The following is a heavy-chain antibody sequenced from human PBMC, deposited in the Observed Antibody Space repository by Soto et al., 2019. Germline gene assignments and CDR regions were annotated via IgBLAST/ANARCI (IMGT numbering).Heavy chain of an antibody. CDR3: ARDWTLQQLVPGRMWYYCYGMDV. D-gene: IGHD6-13*01. CDR2: IYHSGST. V-gene: IGHV4-38-2*02. J-gene: IGHJ6*02. Sequence: PSETLSLTCAVSGYSISSGYYWGWIRQPPGKGLEWIGSIYHSGSTYYNPSLKSRVTISVDTSKNQFSLKLSSVTAADTAVYYCARDWTLQQLVPGRMWYYCYGMDVWGQGTTVTVSS. CDR1: GYSISSGYY.